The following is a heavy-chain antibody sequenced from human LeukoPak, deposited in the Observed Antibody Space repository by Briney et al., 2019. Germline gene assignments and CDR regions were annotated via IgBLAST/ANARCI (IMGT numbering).Heavy chain of an antibody. D-gene: IGHD3-3*01. CDR1: GFTFSSYW. CDR2: INGVGSTT. J-gene: IGHJ4*02. Sequence: GGSLRLSCAASGFTFSSYWMHWVRQAPGTGLVWVSHINGVGSTTAYADSVKGRFTISRDNAKNTLYLQMNSLRAEDTAVYYCARDGPITIFGVVTAFDYWGQGTLVTVSS. CDR3: ARDGPITIFGVVTAFDY. V-gene: IGHV3-74*01.